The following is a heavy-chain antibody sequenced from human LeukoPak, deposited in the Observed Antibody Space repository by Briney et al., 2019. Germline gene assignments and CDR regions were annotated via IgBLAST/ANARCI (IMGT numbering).Heavy chain of an antibody. CDR1: GFTFSSYS. Sequence: GGSLRLSCAASGFTFSSYSMNWVRQAPGKGLEWVSFISSSSGSIYYADSVKGRITISRDNAKNSLYLQMNSLRAEDTAVYYCAKDRVGATRTFDYWGQGTLVTVSS. D-gene: IGHD1-26*01. CDR2: ISSSSGSI. V-gene: IGHV3-48*04. J-gene: IGHJ4*02. CDR3: AKDRVGATRTFDY.